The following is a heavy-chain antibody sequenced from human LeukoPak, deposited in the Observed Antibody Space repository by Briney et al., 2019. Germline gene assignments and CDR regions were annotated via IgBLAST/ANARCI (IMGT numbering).Heavy chain of an antibody. CDR3: ASSIAAAGMHWFDP. J-gene: IGHJ5*02. D-gene: IGHD6-13*01. CDR2: IYYSGST. CDR1: GGSIGSYY. Sequence: PSETLSLTCTVSGGSIGSYYWSWIRQPPGKGLEWIGYIYYSGSTNYNPSLKSRVTISVDTSKNQFSLKLSSVTAADTAVYYCASSIAAAGMHWFDPWGQGTLVTVSS. V-gene: IGHV4-59*01.